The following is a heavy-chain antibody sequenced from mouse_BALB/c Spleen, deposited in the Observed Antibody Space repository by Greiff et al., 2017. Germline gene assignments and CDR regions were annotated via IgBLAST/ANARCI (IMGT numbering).Heavy chain of an antibody. D-gene: IGHD2-14*01. CDR2: ILPGSGST. Sequence: QVQLQQSGAELMKPGASVKISCKATGYTFSSYWIEWVKQRPGHGLEWIGEILPGSGSTNYNEKFKGKATFTADTSSNTAYMQLSSLTSEDSAVYYCAGVRRDYAMDYWGQGTSVTVSS. J-gene: IGHJ4*01. CDR3: AGVRRDYAMDY. V-gene: IGHV1-9*01. CDR1: GYTFSSYW.